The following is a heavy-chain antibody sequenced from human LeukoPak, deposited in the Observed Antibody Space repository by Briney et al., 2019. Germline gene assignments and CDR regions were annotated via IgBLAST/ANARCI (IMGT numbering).Heavy chain of an antibody. CDR1: GYTFTGYY. J-gene: IGHJ6*03. CDR2: INPNSGGT. CDR3: ARDTTVVTGYYYYYMDV. Sequence: GASVKVSCKASGYTFTGYYMHWVRQAPGQGLEWMGWINPNSGGTNYAQKFQGWVTMTRDTSISTAYMELSRLRSDDTAVYYCARDTTVVTGYYYYYMDVWGKGTTVTVSS. D-gene: IGHD4-23*01. V-gene: IGHV1-2*04.